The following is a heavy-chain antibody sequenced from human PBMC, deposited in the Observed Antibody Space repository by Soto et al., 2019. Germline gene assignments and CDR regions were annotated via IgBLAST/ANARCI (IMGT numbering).Heavy chain of an antibody. CDR2: IYHSGST. Sequence: SETLSLTCTVSGGSISSGGYYWSWIRQHPGKGLEWIGYIYHSGSTYYNPSLKSRVTISVDRSKNQFSLKLSSVTAADTAIYYCATGNIDFWSGYKYFYYGMDVWGQGTTVTVSS. V-gene: IGHV4-31*09. D-gene: IGHD3-3*01. J-gene: IGHJ6*02. CDR3: ATGNIDFWSGYKYFYYGMDV. CDR1: GGSISSGGYY.